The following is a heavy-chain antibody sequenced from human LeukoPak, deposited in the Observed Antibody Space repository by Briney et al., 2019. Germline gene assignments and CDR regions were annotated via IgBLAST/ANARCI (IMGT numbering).Heavy chain of an antibody. V-gene: IGHV4-59*08. CDR1: GGSVSGYY. Sequence: SETLSLTCTISGGSVSGYYWSWIRQPPGKGLEWIGYIYYTGSGNNSPSLKSRVTMSVDTSKNQFSLRLSSVTAADTAVHYCARTGGTIDYWGQGTLVTVSS. J-gene: IGHJ4*02. CDR3: ARTGGTIDY. D-gene: IGHD2-8*02. CDR2: IYYTGSG.